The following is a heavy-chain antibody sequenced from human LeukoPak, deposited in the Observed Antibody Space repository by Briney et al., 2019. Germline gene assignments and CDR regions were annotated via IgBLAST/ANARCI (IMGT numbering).Heavy chain of an antibody. J-gene: IGHJ6*03. D-gene: IGHD2-15*01. CDR3: ARQISDYYYYYMDV. CDR1: GGSISSSNYY. CDR2: IYYSGTT. V-gene: IGHV4-39*01. Sequence: SETLSLTWTVSGGSISSSNYYWGWIRQPRGKGLEWIVTIYYSGTTYYNPSLESRITISENTSKNQFSLMLTSVTAADTAVYYCARQISDYYYYYMDVWGKGTTVTVSS.